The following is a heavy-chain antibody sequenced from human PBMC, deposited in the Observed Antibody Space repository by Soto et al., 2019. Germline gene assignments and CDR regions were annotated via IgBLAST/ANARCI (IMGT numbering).Heavy chain of an antibody. D-gene: IGHD5-18*01. CDR1: GGSVSSGSYY. J-gene: IGHJ1*01. V-gene: IGHV4-61*01. Sequence: QGQLQESGPGLVKPSETLSLTCTVSGGSVSSGSYYWSWIRQPPGKGLEWIAYIYHSGSTNYNPSLKRRVTISVDTSKYQVSLKLSSVTAADTAVYYCARGGYYEYFQHWGQGTLVTVSS. CDR2: IYHSGST. CDR3: ARGGYYEYFQH.